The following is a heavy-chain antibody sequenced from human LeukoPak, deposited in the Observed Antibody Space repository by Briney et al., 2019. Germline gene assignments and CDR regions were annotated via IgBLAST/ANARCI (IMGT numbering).Heavy chain of an antibody. J-gene: IGHJ4*02. CDR3: ARYARGYSYGSQASDY. Sequence: PGRSLRLSCAASGFTFSSYVMHWVRQAPGKWLEWVAIISYDGSNEYYADSVKGRFTISRDNAKNSLYLQMNSLRAEDTAVYYCARYARGYSYGSQASDYWGQGTLVTVSS. D-gene: IGHD5-18*01. V-gene: IGHV3-30*04. CDR2: ISYDGSNE. CDR1: GFTFSSYV.